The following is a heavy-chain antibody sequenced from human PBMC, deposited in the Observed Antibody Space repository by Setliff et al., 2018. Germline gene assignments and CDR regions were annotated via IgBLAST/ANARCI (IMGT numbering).Heavy chain of an antibody. D-gene: IGHD2-2*01. CDR1: GGTFSSYA. CDR3: ARGHPDCSSTSCYQYYFDY. CDR2: IIPIFGTA. Sequence: SVKVSCKASGGTFSSYAISWVRQAPGQGLEWMGGIIPIFGTANYAQKFQGRVTITTDESTSTAYMELSSLRSEDTAVYYCARGHPDCSSTSCYQYYFDYWGQGTLGTVSS. J-gene: IGHJ4*02. V-gene: IGHV1-69*05.